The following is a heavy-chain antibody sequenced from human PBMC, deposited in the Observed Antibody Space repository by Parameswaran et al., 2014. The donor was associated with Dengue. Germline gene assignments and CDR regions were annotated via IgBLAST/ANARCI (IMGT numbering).Heavy chain of an antibody. V-gene: IGHV4-59*01. J-gene: IGHJ6*02. CDR2: ISDSGST. D-gene: IGHD3-3*01. Sequence: RWIRQPPGKGLEWIGYISDSGSTNYNPSLKSRVTISVDTSKNQFSLELSSVTAADTAVYYCARGASQEWLLYPSPYGMDVWGQGTTVTVSS. CDR3: ARGASQEWLLYPSPYGMDV.